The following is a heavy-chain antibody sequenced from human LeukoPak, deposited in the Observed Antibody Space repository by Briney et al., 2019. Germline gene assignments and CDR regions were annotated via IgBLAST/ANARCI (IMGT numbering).Heavy chain of an antibody. D-gene: IGHD4-23*01. CDR2: IYYRGST. J-gene: IGHJ4*02. CDR3: AREPLGDYGASSAFGY. Sequence: SETLPLTCTVSGGSISSYYWSWIRRPPGKGLEWIGYIYYRGSTNYNPSLKSRVTISVDTSKNQFSLKLSSVTAADPAVYYCAREPLGDYGASSAFGYWGQETLGTVSS. CDR1: GGSISSYY. V-gene: IGHV4-59*01.